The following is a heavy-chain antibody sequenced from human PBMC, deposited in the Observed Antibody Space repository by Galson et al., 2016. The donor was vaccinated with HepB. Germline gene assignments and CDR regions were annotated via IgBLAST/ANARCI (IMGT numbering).Heavy chain of an antibody. J-gene: IGHJ6*02. CDR3: ARMTYYYDSTGYYYEEKLEDYYYHGMDV. CDR2: IDWDDDK. V-gene: IGHV2-70*01. Sequence: PALVKPTQTLTLTCNFSGFSLSTNGMSVSWIRQSPGKALEWLALIDWDDDKYYSTSLKTRLTISEDTSKNQVVLTMTNMDPVDTATYYCARMTYYYDSTGYYYEEKLEDYYYHGMDVWGQGTTVTVSS. D-gene: IGHD3-22*01. CDR1: GFSLSTNGMS.